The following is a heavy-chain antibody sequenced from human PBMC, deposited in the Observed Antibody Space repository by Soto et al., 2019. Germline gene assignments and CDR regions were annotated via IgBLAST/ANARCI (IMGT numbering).Heavy chain of an antibody. V-gene: IGHV1-18*01. J-gene: IGHJ4*02. CDR1: GYTFTSYG. Sequence: ASVKVCCKASGYTFTSYGISWVRQAPGQGLEWMGWISAYNGNTNYAQKLQGRVTMTTDTSTSTAYMELRSLRSDDTAVYYCARDRRYSYGDYFDYWGQGTLVTVSS. CDR3: ARDRRYSYGDYFDY. D-gene: IGHD5-18*01. CDR2: ISAYNGNT.